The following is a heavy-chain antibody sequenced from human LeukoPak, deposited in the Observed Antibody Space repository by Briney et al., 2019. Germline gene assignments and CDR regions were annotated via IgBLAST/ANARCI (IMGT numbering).Heavy chain of an antibody. CDR3: ARAQVVPAATYYYYYAMDV. V-gene: IGHV3-11*06. Sequence: PGGSLRLSCAASGFTFSDYYMNWIRLAPGKGLEWVSSISTSSTYTIYADSVRGRFTISRDNANNSLYLQMNSLRAEDTAVYYCARAQVVPAATYYYYYAMDVWGKGTTVTVSS. J-gene: IGHJ6*04. D-gene: IGHD2-2*01. CDR2: ISTSSTYT. CDR1: GFTFSDYY.